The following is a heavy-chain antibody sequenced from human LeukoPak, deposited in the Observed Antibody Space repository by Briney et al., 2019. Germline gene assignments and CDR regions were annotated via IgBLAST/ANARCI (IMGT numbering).Heavy chain of an antibody. CDR1: GFTFSDTW. CDR2: INSDGSST. Sequence: PGGSLRLSCAASGFTFSDTWMHWVRQAPGKGLVWVSRINSDGSSTSYADSVKGRFTISRDNAKNTLYLQMNSLRAEDTAVYYCARDAYYYGSGIPPFDPWGQGTLVTVSS. D-gene: IGHD3-10*01. CDR3: ARDAYYYGSGIPPFDP. J-gene: IGHJ5*02. V-gene: IGHV3-74*01.